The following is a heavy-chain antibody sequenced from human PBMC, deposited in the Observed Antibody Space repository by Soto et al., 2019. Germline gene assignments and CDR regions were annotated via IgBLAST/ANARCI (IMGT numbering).Heavy chain of an antibody. J-gene: IGHJ3*02. CDR2: INAGNGNT. CDR3: ARVQSEENITLRDLHSI. CDR1: GCTFTSYA. Sequence: ASVKVSCKASGCTFTSYAIHWVRQAPGPRLEWMGWINAGNGNTQYSQKFQGRVTITRDTSASIAYMEVSSLRSEDTALYYCARVQSEENITLRDLHSISARGTIVTGS. D-gene: IGHD6-19*01. V-gene: IGHV1-3*01.